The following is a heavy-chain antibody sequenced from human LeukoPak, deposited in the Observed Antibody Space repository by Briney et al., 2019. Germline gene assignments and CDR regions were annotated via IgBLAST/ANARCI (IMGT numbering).Heavy chain of an antibody. CDR1: GGSISNYY. Sequence: SETLSLTCTVSGGSISNYYWSWIRQPAGKGLEWIGRIYTSGSTNYNPALKSRVTMSLDTSKNQFSLRLSSVTAADTAVYYCARDPRYYDSSGYPDYYNWFDPWGQGTLVTVSP. D-gene: IGHD3-22*01. CDR2: IYTSGST. V-gene: IGHV4-4*07. J-gene: IGHJ5*02. CDR3: ARDPRYYDSSGYPDYYNWFDP.